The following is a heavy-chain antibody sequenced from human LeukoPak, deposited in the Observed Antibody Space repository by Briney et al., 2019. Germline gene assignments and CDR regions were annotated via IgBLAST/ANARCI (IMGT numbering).Heavy chain of an antibody. CDR2: IYYSGSA. CDR3: ASAAGWLRFDF. D-gene: IGHD6-19*01. J-gene: IGHJ4*02. CDR1: GGSVSTYY. Sequence: SETLSLTCTVSGGSVSTYYWSWIRQPPGKGLEWIGNIYYSGSANYNPSLKSRVTISLDTSKNQFSLKLSSVTAADTAVYYCASAAGWLRFDFWGQGTLVTVSS. V-gene: IGHV4-59*08.